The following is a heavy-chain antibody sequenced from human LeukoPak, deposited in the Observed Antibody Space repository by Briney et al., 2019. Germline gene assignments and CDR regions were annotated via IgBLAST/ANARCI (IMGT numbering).Heavy chain of an antibody. CDR1: GLTVRSTY. CDR3: ARHVRSGYNFLDY. D-gene: IGHD5-24*01. CDR2: IYFSGSS. Sequence: GSLRLSCAASGLTVRSTYMSWIRQPPGKGLEWIGYIYFSGSSNYNPSFKSRVTMSVDTSKNQFSLKLSSVTAADTAVYYCARHVRSGYNFLDYWGQGNLVTVSS. J-gene: IGHJ4*02. V-gene: IGHV4-59*08.